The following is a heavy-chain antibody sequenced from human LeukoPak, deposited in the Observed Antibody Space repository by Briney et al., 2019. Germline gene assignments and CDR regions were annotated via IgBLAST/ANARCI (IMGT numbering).Heavy chain of an antibody. Sequence: GGSLRLSCAASGFTFSNYAMSWVRQAPGKGLEWVSAISASGGSTYYSDSVKGRFNISRDNSKNTLYLQMDSLRADDTAVFYCARAIVGATTRSFDYWGQGTLVTVSS. CDR2: ISASGGST. J-gene: IGHJ4*02. CDR1: GFTFSNYA. D-gene: IGHD1-26*01. V-gene: IGHV3-23*01. CDR3: ARAIVGATTRSFDY.